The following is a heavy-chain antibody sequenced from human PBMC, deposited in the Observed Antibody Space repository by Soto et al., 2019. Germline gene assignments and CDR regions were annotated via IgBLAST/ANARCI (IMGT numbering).Heavy chain of an antibody. D-gene: IGHD5-12*01. CDR1: GFTFSSYV. CDR3: ARDRDGYNYYYVMDV. V-gene: IGHV3-30-3*01. CDR2: ISYDGSNK. Sequence: GGSLRLSCAAPGFTFSSYVIHWVRQAPGKGLEWVAVISYDGSNKYYADSVKGRFTISKDNSKNTLYLQMNSLRAEDTAVYYCARDRDGYNYYYVMDVWGQGTTVTVSS. J-gene: IGHJ6*02.